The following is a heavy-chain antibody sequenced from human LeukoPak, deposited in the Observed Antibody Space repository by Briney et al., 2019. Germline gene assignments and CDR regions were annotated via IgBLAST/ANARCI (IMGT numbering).Heavy chain of an antibody. CDR3: ARLLDYYDSSGYYHWYFDL. Sequence: PSQTLSLTCTVSGGSISSGSYYWSWIRQPAGKGLEWIGRIYTSGSTNYNPSLKSRVTISVDTSKNQFSLKLSSVTAADTAVYYCARLLDYYDSSGYYHWYFDLWGRGTLVTVSS. CDR1: GGSISSGSYY. J-gene: IGHJ2*01. D-gene: IGHD3-22*01. V-gene: IGHV4-61*02. CDR2: IYTSGST.